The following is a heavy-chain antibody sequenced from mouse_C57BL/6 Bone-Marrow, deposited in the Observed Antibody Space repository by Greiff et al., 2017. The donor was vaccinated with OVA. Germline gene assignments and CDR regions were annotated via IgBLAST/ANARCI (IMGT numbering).Heavy chain of an antibody. CDR3: ARDYQRGYWYFDV. J-gene: IGHJ1*03. CDR2: IDPANGNT. CDR1: GFNIKNTY. Sequence: EVQGVESVAELVRPGASVKLSCTASGFNIKNTYMHWVKQRPEQGLEWIGRIDPANGNTTYAPKFQGKATITADTSSNTADLQLSSLTSEDTAIYYCARDYQRGYWYFDVWGTGTTVTVSS. V-gene: IGHV14-3*01. D-gene: IGHD2-4*01.